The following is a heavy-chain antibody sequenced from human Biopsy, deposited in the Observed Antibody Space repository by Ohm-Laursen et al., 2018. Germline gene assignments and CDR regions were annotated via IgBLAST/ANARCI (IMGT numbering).Heavy chain of an antibody. D-gene: IGHD2-2*01. CDR3: AREAIGYQLPCDD. CDR2: IIPILRTT. J-gene: IGHJ4*02. CDR1: TGTFNSYG. Sequence: VSSVKVSCKAPTGTFNSYGIIWVRQAPGQGLEWMGRIIPILRTTAYAQTFLGRVTITADSPTSTVDMELTSLTSDDTAVYFCAREAIGYQLPCDDWGQRTLVTVSS. V-gene: IGHV1-69*11.